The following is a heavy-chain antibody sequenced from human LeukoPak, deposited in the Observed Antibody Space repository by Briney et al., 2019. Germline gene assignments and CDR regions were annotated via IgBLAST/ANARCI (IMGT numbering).Heavy chain of an antibody. CDR2: ISGGGGST. Sequence: GGSLRLPCAASGFTFSSYAMSWVRQAPGKGLEWASGISGGGGSTYYADSVKGRFTISRDNSKNTLYLQMNSLRAEDTAVYYCAKVGESGGVWKYYFDYWGQGTLVTVSS. CDR3: AKVGESGGVWKYYFDY. D-gene: IGHD2-15*01. V-gene: IGHV3-23*01. J-gene: IGHJ4*02. CDR1: GFTFSSYA.